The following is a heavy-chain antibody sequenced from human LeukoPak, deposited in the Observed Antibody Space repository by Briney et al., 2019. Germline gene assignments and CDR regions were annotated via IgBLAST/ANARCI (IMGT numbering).Heavy chain of an antibody. J-gene: IGHJ3*01. D-gene: IGHD5-12*01. V-gene: IGHV4-59*02. CDR2: VSYSGGT. CDR3: ARAPMAITTSAFPDAFDF. Sequence: SETLSLTCTVSGDSVSGHYGSWIRQTPGKGLEGIGYVSYSGGTNYNPSLKRRVSISLDPSKNPFSLKLSSPAPADPAVYYCARAPMAITTSAFPDAFDFWGQGTMVTVSS. CDR1: GDSVSGHY.